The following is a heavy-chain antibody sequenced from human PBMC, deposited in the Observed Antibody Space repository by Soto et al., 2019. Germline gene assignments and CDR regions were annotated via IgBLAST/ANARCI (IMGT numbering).Heavy chain of an antibody. Sequence: DVQSVESGGVLVKPGGSLRISCEAPGFSVINSWMSWVRQAPGKGLEWVGRSKTQAEGGTTDYAAPVKGRFTISRDDSKKTLYLQMNSLKTEDTAVYYCGTGSAFDIWGRGTMVSVSP. D-gene: IGHD1-26*01. J-gene: IGHJ3*02. CDR3: GTGSAFDI. CDR2: SKTQAEGGTT. CDR1: GFSVINSW. V-gene: IGHV3-15*01.